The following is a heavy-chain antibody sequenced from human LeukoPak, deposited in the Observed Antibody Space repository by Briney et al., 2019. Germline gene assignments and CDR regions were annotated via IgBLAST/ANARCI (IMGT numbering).Heavy chain of an antibody. CDR3: ASTQVVPAAVDY. J-gene: IGHJ4*02. CDR2: IIPILGIA. Sequence: SVKVSCKASGGTFSSYTISLVRQAPGQGHEWIGSIIPILGIANYAQKFHGRVRITADKYTRAAYMELSSLRPEDTAVYYCASTQVVPAAVDYWGQGTLVTVSS. V-gene: IGHV1-69*02. D-gene: IGHD2-2*01. CDR1: GGTFSSYT.